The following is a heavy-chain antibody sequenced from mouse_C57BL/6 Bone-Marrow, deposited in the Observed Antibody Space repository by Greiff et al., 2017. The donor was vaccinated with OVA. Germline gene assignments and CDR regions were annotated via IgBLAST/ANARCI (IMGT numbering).Heavy chain of an antibody. CDR3: ARRELGRSAMDY. D-gene: IGHD4-1*01. V-gene: IGHV1-61*01. CDR2: IYPSDSET. CDR1: GYTFTSYW. J-gene: IGHJ4*01. Sequence: QVQLQQPGAELVRPGSSVKLSCKASGYTFTSYWMDWVKQRPGQGLEWIGNIYPSDSETHYNQKFKDKATLTVDKSSSTAYMQLSSLTSEDSAVYYCARRELGRSAMDYWGQGTSVTVSS.